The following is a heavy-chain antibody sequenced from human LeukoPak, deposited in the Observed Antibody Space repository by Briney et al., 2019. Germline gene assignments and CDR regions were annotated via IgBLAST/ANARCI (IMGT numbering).Heavy chain of an antibody. CDR2: ITSDGRTT. CDR3: ARDRYYVPDY. D-gene: IGHD3-10*02. J-gene: IGHJ4*02. Sequence: QPGGSLRLSCAASGFTFSSTWMHWFRQGAGKGLVWVSRITSDGRTTIYADFVKGRFTISRDNAKNTLYLQMNSLRAEDTAVYYCARDRYYVPDYWGQGTLVTVSS. V-gene: IGHV3-74*01. CDR1: GFTFSSTW.